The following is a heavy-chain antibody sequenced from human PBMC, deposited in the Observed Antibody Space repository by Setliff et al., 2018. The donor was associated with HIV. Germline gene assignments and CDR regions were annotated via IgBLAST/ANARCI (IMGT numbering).Heavy chain of an antibody. CDR3: AKDNSEHWPTGRLDY. J-gene: IGHJ4*02. CDR1: EFAFSTHI. CDR2: ITGGGAT. V-gene: IGHV3-23*01. Sequence: LRLSCAPSEFAFSTHIIHWVRQAPGKGLEWVSSITGGGATQYADFVKGRFTISRDVSKNTVFLQMSSLRVDDTAVYYCAKDNSEHWPTGRLDYWGQGTLVTVSS. D-gene: IGHD4-17*01.